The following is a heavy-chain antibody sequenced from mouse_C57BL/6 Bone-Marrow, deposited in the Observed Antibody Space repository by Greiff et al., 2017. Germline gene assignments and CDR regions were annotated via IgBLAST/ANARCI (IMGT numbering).Heavy chain of an antibody. CDR1: GYTFTSYW. J-gene: IGHJ4*01. Sequence: QVQLQQPGAELVMPGASVKLSCKASGYTFTSYWMHWVKQRPGQGLEWIGEFDPSDSYTNYNQKFKGKSTLTVDKSSSTAYMQLSSLTSEDSAVSYCARLPYGKGYYAMDYWGQGTSVTVSS. V-gene: IGHV1-69*01. D-gene: IGHD2-1*01. CDR2: FDPSDSYT. CDR3: ARLPYGKGYYAMDY.